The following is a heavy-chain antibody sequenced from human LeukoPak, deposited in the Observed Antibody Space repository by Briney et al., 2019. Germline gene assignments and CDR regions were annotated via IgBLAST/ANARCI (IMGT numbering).Heavy chain of an antibody. Sequence: SETLSLTCTVSGGSVSSHYWSWIRQPPGKGLEWIGYIYYSGSTNYNPSLKSRVTISVDTSKNQFSLKLSSVTAADTAVYYCARGVWRVGGVNTAYFDYGGQEPRVTVS. V-gene: IGHV4-59*02. CDR2: IYYSGST. D-gene: IGHD3-16*01. CDR1: GGSVSSHY. J-gene: IGHJ4*02. CDR3: ARGVWRVGGVNTAYFDY.